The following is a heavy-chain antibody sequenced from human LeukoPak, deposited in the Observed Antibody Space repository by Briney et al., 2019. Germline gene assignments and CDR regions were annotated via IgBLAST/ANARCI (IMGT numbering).Heavy chain of an antibody. Sequence: QTGGSLRLSCAASGFIFSSYAIHGVREAPGKGVEGVAIISYDGTNKCYAASVRSPFTISRANSKNTLYLQMHSLRVEDTAVSYCARDFASLSAFDNWGQGTLVTVSP. CDR3: ARDFASLSAFDN. CDR1: GFIFSSYA. CDR2: ISYDGTNK. D-gene: IGHD3-16*02. V-gene: IGHV3-30-3*01. J-gene: IGHJ4*02.